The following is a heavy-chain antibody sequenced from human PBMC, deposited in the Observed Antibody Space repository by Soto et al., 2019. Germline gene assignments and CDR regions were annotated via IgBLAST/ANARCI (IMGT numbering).Heavy chain of an antibody. CDR2: ISFSSRYT. CDR3: ARDGSGFGKGYYLDH. V-gene: IGHV3-11*06. CDR1: GLTLSDYY. J-gene: IGHJ4*02. D-gene: IGHD2-15*01. Sequence: QVQLVESGGGLVKPGGSLRLSCAASGLTLSDYYMTWIRQAPGKGLEWVSDISFSSRYTNYADSVKGRFTISRDNAKNSLYLQMNSLRAEDTAVYYCARDGSGFGKGYYLDHWGQGTLVTVSS.